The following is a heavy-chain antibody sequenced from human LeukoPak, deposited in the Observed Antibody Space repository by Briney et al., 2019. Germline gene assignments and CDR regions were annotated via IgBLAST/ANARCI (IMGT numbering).Heavy chain of an antibody. CDR3: ARDPLAYCGGDCYHRFFDY. D-gene: IGHD2-21*02. J-gene: IGHJ4*02. V-gene: IGHV1-46*01. CDR1: GYTFTSYY. Sequence: ASVKVSCKASGYTFTSYYMHWVRQAPGQGLEWMGIINPSGGSTSYAQKFQGRVTMTRDTSTSTVYMELSSLRSEDTAVYYCARDPLAYCGGDCYHRFFDYWGQGTLVTVSS. CDR2: INPSGGST.